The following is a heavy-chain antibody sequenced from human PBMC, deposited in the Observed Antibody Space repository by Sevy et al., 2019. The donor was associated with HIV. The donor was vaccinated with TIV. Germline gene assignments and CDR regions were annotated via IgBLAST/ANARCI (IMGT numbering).Heavy chain of an antibody. Sequence: ASVKVSCKASGYTFTSYGITWVRQAPGQGLECMGWISAYNSKTNFAQKFQDKFTMTTDTSTSTAYLEQRSLTSDDTAVYYCARDGQVYSSSSGDYYYNGMDVWGQGTTVTVSS. V-gene: IGHV1-18*04. J-gene: IGHJ6*02. CDR3: ARDGQVYSSSSGDYYYNGMDV. CDR2: ISAYNSKT. D-gene: IGHD6-6*01. CDR1: GYTFTSYG.